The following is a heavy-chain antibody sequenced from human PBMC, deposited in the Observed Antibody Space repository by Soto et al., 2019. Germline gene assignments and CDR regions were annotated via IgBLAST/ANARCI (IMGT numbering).Heavy chain of an antibody. CDR3: VRDLLNCSGGSCYYYGMDV. J-gene: IGHJ6*02. Sequence: LCGGSISSSNWWSWVRQPPGKGLEWIGEIYHSGSTNYNPSLKSRVTISVDKSKNQFSLKLSSVTAADTAVYYCVRDLLNCSGGSCYYYGMDVWGQGTTVTVSS. CDR2: IYHSGST. D-gene: IGHD2-15*01. CDR1: GGSISSSNW. V-gene: IGHV4-4*02.